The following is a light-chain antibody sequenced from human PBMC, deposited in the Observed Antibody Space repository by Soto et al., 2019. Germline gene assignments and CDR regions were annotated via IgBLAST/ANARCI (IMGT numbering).Light chain of an antibody. CDR1: QSVTTS. J-gene: IGKJ1*01. CDR3: QQRRTWPWT. Sequence: EIGLTQSPATMSLSPGERATLSCRASQSVTTSFAWYQQKPGQAPRLLIYDASTRATGIPARFSGSGSGTDCTLTISSLGREDFAVYYCQQRRTWPWTFGQGTKVEIK. CDR2: DAS. V-gene: IGKV3-11*01.